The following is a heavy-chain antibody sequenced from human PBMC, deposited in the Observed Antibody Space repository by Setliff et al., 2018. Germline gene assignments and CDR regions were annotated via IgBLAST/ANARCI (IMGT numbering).Heavy chain of an antibody. J-gene: IGHJ4*02. Sequence: ASVKVSCKASGYSFRLYAIHWLRQALGQRFEWMGWMNIDNGKTEFSQDFQDRVTFTRDTSADIAYMDLSGLRSDDMAVYYCARGYCDGIGCPAPLYYFDSWGQGTLVTVSS. D-gene: IGHD2-21*01. V-gene: IGHV1-3*03. CDR1: GYSFRLYA. CDR3: ARGYCDGIGCPAPLYYFDS. CDR2: MNIDNGKT.